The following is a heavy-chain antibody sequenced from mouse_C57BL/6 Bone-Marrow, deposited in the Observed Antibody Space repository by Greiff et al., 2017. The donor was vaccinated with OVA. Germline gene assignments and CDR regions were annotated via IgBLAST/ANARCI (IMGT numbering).Heavy chain of an antibody. J-gene: IGHJ2*01. CDR1: GFTFSDYY. Sequence: DVKLVESEGGLVQPGSSMKLSCTASGFTFSDYYMAWVRQVPEKGLEWVANINYDGSSTYYLDSLKSRFIISRDNAKNILYLQMSSLKSEDTATYYCARLYYYGSSYEGDYFDYWGQGTTLTVSS. CDR3: ARLYYYGSSYEGDYFDY. D-gene: IGHD1-1*01. CDR2: INYDGSST. V-gene: IGHV5-16*01.